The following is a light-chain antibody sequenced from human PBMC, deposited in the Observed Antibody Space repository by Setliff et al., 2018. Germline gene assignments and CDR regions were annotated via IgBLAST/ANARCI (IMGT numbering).Light chain of an antibody. J-gene: IGLJ1*01. CDR2: EVS. CDR3: NSYTSSRTYV. Sequence: QSALTQPASVSGSPGQSITISCTGSNSDVGGYNYVSWYQQYPGKAPKLMIYEVSDRPSGVSNRFSGSKSGNTASLTISGLQAEDEADYYCNSYTSSRTYVFETGTKVTVL. V-gene: IGLV2-14*01. CDR1: NSDVGGYNY.